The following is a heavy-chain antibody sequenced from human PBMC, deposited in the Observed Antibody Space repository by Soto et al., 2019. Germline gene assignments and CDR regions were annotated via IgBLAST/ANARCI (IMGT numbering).Heavy chain of an antibody. V-gene: IGHV4-59*01. J-gene: IGHJ6*03. D-gene: IGHD3-10*01. CDR3: ARDLVRGHMNGGMDV. Sequence: NPSETLSLTCTVSGGSISSYYWSWIRQPPGKGLEWIGYIYYSGSTNYNPSLKSRVTISVDTSKNQFSLKLSSVTAADTAVYYCARDLVRGHMNGGMDVWGKGTSVTVSS. CDR2: IYYSGST. CDR1: GGSISSYY.